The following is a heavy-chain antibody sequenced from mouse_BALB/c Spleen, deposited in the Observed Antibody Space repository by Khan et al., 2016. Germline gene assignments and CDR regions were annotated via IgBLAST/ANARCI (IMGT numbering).Heavy chain of an antibody. Sequence: QIQLVQSGPELKKPGKTVKISCKASGYTFTNYGMNWVKQAPGKGLKWMGWINTYSGESTYADDFKGRFAFSLETSANTAYLQINNLKHEDTATYFCARYRYYYGSSRYFDVWGAVTTVTVSS. CDR2: INTYSGES. V-gene: IGHV9-3-1*01. D-gene: IGHD1-1*01. CDR1: GYTFTNYG. CDR3: ARYRYYYGSSRYFDV. J-gene: IGHJ1*01.